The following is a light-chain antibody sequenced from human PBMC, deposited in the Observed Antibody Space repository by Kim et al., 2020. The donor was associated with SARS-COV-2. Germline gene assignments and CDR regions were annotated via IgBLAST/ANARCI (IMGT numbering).Light chain of an antibody. CDR3: QQYDNVPYT. V-gene: IGKV1-33*01. CDR1: QDITKF. J-gene: IGKJ2*01. CDR2: DAS. Sequence: SASVGDRVTITGQADQDITKFLRWYQQIPGKAPMLLIYDASKLERGVPLRFSGSGSARHVTLTIGSLQPEDVATYYCQQYDNVPYTFGQGTKLEI.